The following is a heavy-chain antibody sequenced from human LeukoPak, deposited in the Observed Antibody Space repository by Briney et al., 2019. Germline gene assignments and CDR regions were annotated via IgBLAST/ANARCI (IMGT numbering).Heavy chain of an antibody. D-gene: IGHD6-13*01. V-gene: IGHV4-39*01. CDR2: IYYSGST. Sequence: SETLSLTCTVSGGSISSSSYYWGWIRQPPGKGLEWIGSIYYSGSTYYNPSLKSRVTISVDTSKNQFSLKLSSVTAADTAVYYCARLNVAAAGYFDCWGQGTLVTVSS. CDR1: GGSISSSSYY. CDR3: ARLNVAAAGYFDC. J-gene: IGHJ4*02.